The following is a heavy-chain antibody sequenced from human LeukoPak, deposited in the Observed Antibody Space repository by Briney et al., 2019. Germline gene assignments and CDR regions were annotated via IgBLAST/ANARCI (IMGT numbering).Heavy chain of an antibody. CDR2: IWYDGSSK. CDR1: GFTFSSYS. D-gene: IGHD5-12*01. J-gene: IGHJ4*02. V-gene: IGHV3-33*08. CDR3: AREMGLNIVATFGY. Sequence: PGGSLRLSCAASGFTFSSYSMNWVRQAPGKGLEWVALIWYDGSSKYYRDSVKGRFTISRDNSKNTLYLQMNSLRDEDTAVYYCAREMGLNIVATFGYWGQGTLVTVSS.